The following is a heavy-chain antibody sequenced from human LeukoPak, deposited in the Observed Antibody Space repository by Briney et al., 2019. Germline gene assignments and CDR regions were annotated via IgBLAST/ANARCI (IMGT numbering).Heavy chain of an antibody. J-gene: IGHJ4*02. D-gene: IGHD3-16*01. V-gene: IGHV3-30*02. CDR2: IRYDGTIK. Sequence: PGGSLRLSCAASGFTFSTYGMHWVRQTPGKGLGWVAFIRYDGTIKYYADSVKGRFTISRDNSKNTLYLQINSLTTEDTDVYYCAKGEGGALGIPHPYYFDYWGQGNVVTVSS. CDR3: AKGEGGALGIPHPYYFDY. CDR1: GFTFSTYG.